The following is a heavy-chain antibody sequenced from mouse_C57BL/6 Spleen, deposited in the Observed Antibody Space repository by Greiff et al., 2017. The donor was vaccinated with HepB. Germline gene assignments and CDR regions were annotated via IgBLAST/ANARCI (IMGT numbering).Heavy chain of an antibody. CDR3: AREDYYGSRGFAY. CDR2: INPNYGTT. D-gene: IGHD1-1*01. V-gene: IGHV1-39*01. J-gene: IGHJ3*01. Sequence: EVQLQESGPELVKPGASVKISCKASGYSFTDYNMNWVKQSNGKSLEWIGLINPNYGTTSYNQKFKGKATLTVDQSSSTAYMQLTSLTSEDSAVYYCAREDYYGSRGFAYWGQGTLVTVSA. CDR1: GYSFTDYN.